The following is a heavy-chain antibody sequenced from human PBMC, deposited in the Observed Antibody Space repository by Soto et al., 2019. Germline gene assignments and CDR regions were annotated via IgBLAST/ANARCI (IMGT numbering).Heavy chain of an antibody. J-gene: IGHJ3*02. CDR3: ARLGDAFDI. V-gene: IGHV4-59*01. Sequence: SETLSLTCTVSGGSISSYYWSWIRQPPGKGREWIGYIHYSGSTNHNPSLKGRLTISVDTSKNQFSLRLSSVTAADTAVYYCARLGDAFDIWGQGTMVTVSS. CDR2: IHYSGST. CDR1: GGSISSYY.